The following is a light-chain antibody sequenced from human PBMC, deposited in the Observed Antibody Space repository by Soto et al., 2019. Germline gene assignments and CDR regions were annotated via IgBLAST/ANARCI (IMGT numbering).Light chain of an antibody. J-gene: IGKJ4*01. Sequence: DIQMTQSPSTLSASVGDRVTITCRASQSISSWLAWYQQKPGKAPKLLIYKASSLESGVPSRFSGSGSGTEFTLTISSLQPDDFATYYCQQYSSYSLTFGGGTKVDIK. CDR3: QQYSSYSLT. CDR1: QSISSW. V-gene: IGKV1-5*03. CDR2: KAS.